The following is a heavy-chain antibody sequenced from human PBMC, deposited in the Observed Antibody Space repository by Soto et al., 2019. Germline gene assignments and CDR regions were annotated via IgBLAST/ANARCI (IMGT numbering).Heavy chain of an antibody. J-gene: IGHJ6*02. V-gene: IGHV1-69*13. Sequence: SVKVSCKASGGTFSSYAISWVRQAPGQGLEWMGGIIPIFGTANYAQKFQGRVTITADESTSTAYMELSSLRSEDTAVYYCARVPYYDILTGPYYYYGMDVWGQGTTVTVSS. CDR2: IIPIFGTA. CDR3: ARVPYYDILTGPYYYYGMDV. D-gene: IGHD3-9*01. CDR1: GGTFSSYA.